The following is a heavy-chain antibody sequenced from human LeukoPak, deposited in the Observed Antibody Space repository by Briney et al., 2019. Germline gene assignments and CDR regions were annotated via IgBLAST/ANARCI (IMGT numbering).Heavy chain of an antibody. CDR1: GFTFSSYW. J-gene: IGHJ4*02. CDR2: IKQDGSEK. D-gene: IGHD3-22*01. CDR3: ARQRKTYYYDSEYYFDY. V-gene: IGHV3-7*01. Sequence: GGSLRLSCAASGFTFSSYWVSWVRQAPGKGLEWVANIKQDGSEKYYVDSVKGRFTISRDNAKNSLYLQMNSLRAEDTAVYYCARQRKTYYYDSEYYFDYWGQGTLVTVSS.